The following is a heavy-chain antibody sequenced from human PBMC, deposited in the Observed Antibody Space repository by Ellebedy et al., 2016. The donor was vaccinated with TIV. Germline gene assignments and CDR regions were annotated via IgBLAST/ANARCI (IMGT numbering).Heavy chain of an antibody. D-gene: IGHD5-12*01. Sequence: SETLSLTXTVSGGSISSGGYYWSWIRQHPGRGLEWIGYIYYSGSTYYNPSLKSRVTISVDTSKNQFSLKLSSVTAADTAVYYCAREEWLPSGKWFDPWGQGTLVTVSS. CDR1: GGSISSGGYY. CDR2: IYYSGST. V-gene: IGHV4-31*03. J-gene: IGHJ5*02. CDR3: AREEWLPSGKWFDP.